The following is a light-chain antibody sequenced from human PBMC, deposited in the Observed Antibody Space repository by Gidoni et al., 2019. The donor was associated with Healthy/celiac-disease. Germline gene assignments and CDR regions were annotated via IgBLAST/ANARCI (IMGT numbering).Light chain of an antibody. CDR1: QSFSSN. Sequence: VMTQSPATLSVSPGERDTLSCGASQSFSSNLAWYQQNPGQAPRLLIYGASTRATGNPARVSGSASAKEFTLTISSLPSEDFAVYYCQQYNNWPPWTFGQGTKVEIK. J-gene: IGKJ1*01. CDR2: GAS. CDR3: QQYNNWPPWT. V-gene: IGKV3-15*01.